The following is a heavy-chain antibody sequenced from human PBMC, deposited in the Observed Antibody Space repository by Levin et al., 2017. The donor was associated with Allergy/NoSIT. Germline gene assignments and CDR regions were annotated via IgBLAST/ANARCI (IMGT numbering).Heavy chain of an antibody. J-gene: IGHJ6*02. V-gene: IGHV3-66*01. D-gene: IGHD4-17*01. CDR1: GFSVSTNF. Sequence: GESLKISCAASGFSVSTNFVSWVRQAPGKGLEWVSILYAGGNTDYADSVKGRFTISRDDSKNTVFLQMNNLRVEDTAVYYCTYELDALGDYSRTDVWGQGTTVTVS. CDR3: TYELDALGDYSRTDV. CDR2: LYAGGNT.